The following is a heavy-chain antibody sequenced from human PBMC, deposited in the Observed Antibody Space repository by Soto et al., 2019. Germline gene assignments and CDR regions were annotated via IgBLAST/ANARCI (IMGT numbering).Heavy chain of an antibody. D-gene: IGHD3-22*01. Sequence: ASVKVSCKASGYTFTIYPMHWVRQAPGQGLEWMGWINAGNGDTKYSQKFQGRVTITRDTSASTAYMELSSLRSEDTAVYYCARDWAHYDSSGPGDYWGQGTLVTVSS. CDR2: INAGNGDT. V-gene: IGHV1-3*01. J-gene: IGHJ4*02. CDR1: GYTFTIYP. CDR3: ARDWAHYDSSGPGDY.